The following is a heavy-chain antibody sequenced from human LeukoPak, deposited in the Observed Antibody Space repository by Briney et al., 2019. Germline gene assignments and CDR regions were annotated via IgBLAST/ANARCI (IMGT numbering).Heavy chain of an antibody. J-gene: IGHJ5*02. Sequence: KHGESLKISCKGSGYSFTTYWIAWVRQMPGKGLEWMGIIYPGDSDTRYSPSFQGQVTISADKSISTAYLQWSSLKASDTAMYYCARMASVGFGITMVRGARFDPWGQGTLVTVSS. V-gene: IGHV5-51*01. CDR3: ARMASVGFGITMVRGARFDP. CDR1: GYSFTTYW. CDR2: IYPGDSDT. D-gene: IGHD3-10*01.